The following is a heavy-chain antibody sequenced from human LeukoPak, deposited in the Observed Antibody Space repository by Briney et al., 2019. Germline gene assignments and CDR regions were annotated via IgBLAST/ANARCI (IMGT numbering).Heavy chain of an antibody. D-gene: IGHD6-19*01. CDR3: VKDRYSSGWYGEFDY. V-gene: IGHV3-64D*06. CDR1: GFTFSSYA. Sequence: GGSLRLSCSASGFTFSSYAMHWVRQAPGKGLGYVSAISSNGGSTYYADSVKGRFTISRDNSKNTLYLQMSSLRAEDTAVYYCVKDRYSSGWYGEFDYWGQGTLVTVSS. J-gene: IGHJ4*02. CDR2: ISSNGGST.